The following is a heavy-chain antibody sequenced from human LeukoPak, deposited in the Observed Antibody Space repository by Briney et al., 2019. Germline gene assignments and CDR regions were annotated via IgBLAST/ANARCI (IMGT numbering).Heavy chain of an antibody. CDR1: GYTFTSYD. CDR2: MNPNSGNT. J-gene: IGHJ6*02. V-gene: IGHV1-8*01. CDR3: ARAKDYYYYYGMDV. Sequence: ASVKVSCKASGYTFTSYDINWVRQATGQGLEWMGWMNPNSGNTGYAQKFQGRVTMTRNTSISTAYMELSSLRSEDTAVYCCARAKDYYYYYGMDVWGQGTTVTVSS.